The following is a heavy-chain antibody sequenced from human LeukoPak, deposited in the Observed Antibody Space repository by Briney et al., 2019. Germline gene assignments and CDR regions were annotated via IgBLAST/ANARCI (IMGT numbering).Heavy chain of an antibody. CDR1: GFTFRSYG. Sequence: GGTLRLSCAASGFTFRSYGMTWVRQAPGKGLEWVSAISGSGGSTYYADSVKGRFTISRDNAKNSLYLQMNSLRAEDMALYYCAKNGESAAKDAFDIWGQGTMVTVSS. D-gene: IGHD6-25*01. CDR2: ISGSGGST. CDR3: AKNGESAAKDAFDI. J-gene: IGHJ3*02. V-gene: IGHV3-23*01.